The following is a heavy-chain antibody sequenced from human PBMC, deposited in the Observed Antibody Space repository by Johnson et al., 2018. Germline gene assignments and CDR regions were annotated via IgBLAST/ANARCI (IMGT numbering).Heavy chain of an antibody. D-gene: IGHD6-13*01. CDR3: AKAYSRSWYNYAFDI. J-gene: IGHJ3*02. CDR2: INWNSGSI. V-gene: IGHV3-9*01. Sequence: VQLVQSGGGVVQPGRSLRVSCAASGFTLSTYGMHRGRQAPGKGLEWVSGINWNSGSIGYADSVKGRFTISRDNAKNSLYLQMNSLKPEDTALYYCAKAYSRSWYNYAFDIWGQGTMVTVSS. CDR1: GFTLSTYG.